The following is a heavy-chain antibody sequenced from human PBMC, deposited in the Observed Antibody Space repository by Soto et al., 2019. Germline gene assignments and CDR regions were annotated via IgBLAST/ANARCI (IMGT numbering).Heavy chain of an antibody. CDR2: ISAYNGNT. V-gene: IGHV1-18*01. Sequence: ASVMVSCKASGYTFTSYGISWVRQTPGQGLEWMGWISAYNGNTNYAQKLQGRVTTTTDTSTSTAYMELRSLRSDDTAVYYCARGIRQWLVTVGGYYFDYWGQGTLVTVSS. D-gene: IGHD6-19*01. CDR1: GYTFTSYG. CDR3: ARGIRQWLVTVGGYYFDY. J-gene: IGHJ4*02.